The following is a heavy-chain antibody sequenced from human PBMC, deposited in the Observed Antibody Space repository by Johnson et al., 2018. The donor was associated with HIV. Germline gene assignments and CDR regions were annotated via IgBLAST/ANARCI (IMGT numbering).Heavy chain of an antibody. V-gene: IGHV3-30*04. CDR2: ISYDGSNK. CDR1: GFTFSSNA. J-gene: IGHJ3*02. D-gene: IGHD5-12*01. Sequence: QVQLVESGGGLVQPGGSLRLSCAASGFTFSSNAMHWVRQAPGKGLEWVAVISYDGSNKYYADSVKGRFTISRDNSKNTLYMQMTSLRAEDTALYYCAKDLQSGATTRAFDIWGQGTMVTVSS. CDR3: AKDLQSGATTRAFDI.